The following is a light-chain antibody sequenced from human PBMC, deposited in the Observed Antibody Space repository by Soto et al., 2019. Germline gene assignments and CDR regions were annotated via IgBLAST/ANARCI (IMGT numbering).Light chain of an antibody. CDR3: QQYDTYSMYT. J-gene: IGKJ2*01. CDR1: QSIGTW. Sequence: DIQMTQSPSTLSASVGDRVTITCRASQSIGTWLAWYQQKPGKAPKLLIYDASTLESGVPSRFSGSGSGTEFTLIISSLQPDDFATYCCQQYDTYSMYTFGQGTKLDIK. V-gene: IGKV1-5*01. CDR2: DAS.